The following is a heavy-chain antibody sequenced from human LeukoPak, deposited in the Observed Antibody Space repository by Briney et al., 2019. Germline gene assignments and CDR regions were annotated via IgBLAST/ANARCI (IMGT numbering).Heavy chain of an antibody. CDR3: AREGSDGYLFDY. CDR1: GDSVSSNSAT. Sequence: SQTLSLTCGISGDSVSSNSATWDWIRQSPSRGLEWLGRTYYRSKWYNDYAVSVKSRVTINPDTSKNQFSLQLNSVTPEDTAVYYCAREGSDGYLFDYWGQGSLVIVSS. CDR2: TYYRSKWYN. D-gene: IGHD3-16*01. J-gene: IGHJ4*02. V-gene: IGHV6-1*01.